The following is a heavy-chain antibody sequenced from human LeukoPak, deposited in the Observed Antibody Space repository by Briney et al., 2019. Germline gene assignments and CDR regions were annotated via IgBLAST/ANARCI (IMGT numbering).Heavy chain of an antibody. CDR1: GGSISSSSYY. Sequence: PSETLSLTCTVSGGSISSSSYYWGWLRQPPGKGLEWIGSIYYSGRTYYNPSLNRRVTISVDTSKNQFSLKLSSVTAADTAVYYCATLYYYASSGYIDYWGQGTLVTVSS. CDR3: ATLYYYASSGYIDY. CDR2: IYYSGRT. V-gene: IGHV4-39*01. J-gene: IGHJ4*02. D-gene: IGHD3-22*01.